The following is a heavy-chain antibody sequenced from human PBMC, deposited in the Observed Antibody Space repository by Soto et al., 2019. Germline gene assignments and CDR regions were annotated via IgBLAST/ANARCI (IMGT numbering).Heavy chain of an antibody. Sequence: PGGSLRLSCAASGFTFSSYGMHWVCQAPGKGLEWVAVISYDGSNKYYADSVKGRFTISRDNSKNTLYLQMNSLRAEDTAVYYCAKEKEGYYDILTGYPNTAWFDPCGQGTLVTVSS. J-gene: IGHJ5*02. D-gene: IGHD3-9*01. V-gene: IGHV3-30*12. CDR3: AKEKEGYYDILTGYPNTAWFDP. CDR1: GFTFSSYG. CDR2: ISYDGSNK.